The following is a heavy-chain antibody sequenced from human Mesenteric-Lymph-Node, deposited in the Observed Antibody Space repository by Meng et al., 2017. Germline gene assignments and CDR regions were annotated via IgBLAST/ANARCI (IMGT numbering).Heavy chain of an antibody. D-gene: IGHD6-19*01. Sequence: LLQEGAPGLLMPSGAPSLSSAASGGSTSSSIWWSGFRQPPGKGLEWIGENDHSGSTNYNTSLKRRVTISVVKSKNQFSLNLSSVSAADTAVYYCARVGQWLPIDYWGQGTLVTVSS. V-gene: IGHV4-4*02. CDR1: GGSTSSSIW. CDR2: NDHSGST. J-gene: IGHJ4*02. CDR3: ARVGQWLPIDY.